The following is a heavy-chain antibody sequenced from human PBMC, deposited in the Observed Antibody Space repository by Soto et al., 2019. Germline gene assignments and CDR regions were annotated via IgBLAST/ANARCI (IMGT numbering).Heavy chain of an antibody. CDR1: EFTFRDHA. CDR2: IRSKAYGATT. Sequence: EVQLVESGGGLVQPGGSLRLSCVASEFTFRDHAMTWVRQAPGIGLESVGFIRSKAYGATTEYAASVKGRFTISRDDSKTIAYLQMNSLKTEDTAVYFCTRGQAGGSYSDYWGQGTLVTVSS. V-gene: IGHV3-49*04. J-gene: IGHJ4*02. CDR3: TRGQAGGSYSDY. D-gene: IGHD1-26*01.